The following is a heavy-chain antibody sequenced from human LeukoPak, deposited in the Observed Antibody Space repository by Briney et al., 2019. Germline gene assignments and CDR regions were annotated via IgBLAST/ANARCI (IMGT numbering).Heavy chain of an antibody. V-gene: IGHV3-21*01. CDR2: ISSSSSYI. D-gene: IGHD4-17*01. CDR1: GFTFSSYS. Sequence: GGSLRLSCAASGFTFSSYSMNWVRQAPGKGLEWVSSISSSSSYIYYADSVEGRFTISRDNAKNSLYLQMNSLRAEDTAVYYCAREQGATVVDAFDIWGQGTMVTVSS. J-gene: IGHJ3*02. CDR3: AREQGATVVDAFDI.